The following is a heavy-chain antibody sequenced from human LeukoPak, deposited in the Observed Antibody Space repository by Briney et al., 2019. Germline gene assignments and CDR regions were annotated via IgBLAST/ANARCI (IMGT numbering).Heavy chain of an antibody. D-gene: IGHD6-19*01. V-gene: IGHV1-18*01. Sequence: ASVKVSCKASGYTFTNYGISWVRQAPGQGLEWMGWISAYNGNTNYAQKFQGRITMTTDTSTSTAYMELRSLRSDDTAVYYCARDLKMGYSSGRYSWGTGSSNGYWGQGTLVTVSS. CDR1: GYTFTNYG. CDR3: ARDLKMGYSSGRYSWGTGSSNGY. J-gene: IGHJ4*02. CDR2: ISAYNGNT.